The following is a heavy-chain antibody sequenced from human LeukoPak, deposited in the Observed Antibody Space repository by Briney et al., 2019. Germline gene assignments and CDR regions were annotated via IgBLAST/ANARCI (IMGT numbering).Heavy chain of an antibody. CDR1: GGSISSSSYY. CDR2: IYYSGST. D-gene: IGHD6-13*01. J-gene: IGHJ4*02. CDR3: ARGPRIAAAGGEPFDY. V-gene: IGHV4-39*07. Sequence: PSETLSLSCTVSGGSISSSSYYWGWIRQPPGKGLEWIGSIYYSGSTYYNPSLKSRVTISVDTSKNQFSLKLSSVTAADTAVYYCARGPRIAAAGGEPFDYWGQGTLVTVSS.